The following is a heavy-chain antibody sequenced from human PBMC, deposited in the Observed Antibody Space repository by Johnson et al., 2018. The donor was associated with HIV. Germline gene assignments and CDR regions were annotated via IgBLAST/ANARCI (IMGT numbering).Heavy chain of an antibody. CDR1: GFTFSSYA. CDR2: ISYDGSNK. Sequence: QVQLVESGGGLVKPGGSLRLSCAASGFTFSSYAMHWVRQAPGKGLEWVAVISYDGSNKYYADSVKGRFTISRDNSKNTLYLQMNSLRAEDTAVYYCARDQSWDDYVWGSPRADAFDIWGQGTMVTVSS. CDR3: ARDQSWDDYVWGSPRADAFDI. J-gene: IGHJ3*02. D-gene: IGHD3-16*01. V-gene: IGHV3-30-3*01.